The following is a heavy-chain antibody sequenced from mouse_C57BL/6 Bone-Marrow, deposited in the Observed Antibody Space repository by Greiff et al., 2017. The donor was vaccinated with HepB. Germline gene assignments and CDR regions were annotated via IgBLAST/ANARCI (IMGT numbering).Heavy chain of an antibody. Sequence: QVQLQQPGAELVKPGASVKLSCKASGYTFTSYWMHWVKQRPGRGLEWIGRSDPNSGGTKYNEKFKSKATLTVDKPSSTAYMQLSSLTSEDSAVYYCARGGYDEVFAYWGQGTLVTVSA. CDR2: SDPNSGGT. V-gene: IGHV1-72*01. CDR3: ARGGYDEVFAY. D-gene: IGHD2-2*01. CDR1: GYTFTSYW. J-gene: IGHJ3*01.